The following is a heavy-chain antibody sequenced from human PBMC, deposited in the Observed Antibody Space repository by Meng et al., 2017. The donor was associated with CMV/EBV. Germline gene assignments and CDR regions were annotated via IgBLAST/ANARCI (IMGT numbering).Heavy chain of an antibody. CDR3: ARESMVRGED. J-gene: IGHJ4*02. CDR2: INHSGST. D-gene: IGHD3-10*01. CDR1: GGSFSGYY. V-gene: IGHV4-34*01. Sequence: QVQYKRWGAGLLKPSETLSLTCAVYGGSFSGYYWSWIRQPPGKGLEWIGEINHSGSTNYNPSLKSRVTISVDTSKNQFSLKLSSVTAADTAVYYCARESMVRGEDWGQGTLVTVSS.